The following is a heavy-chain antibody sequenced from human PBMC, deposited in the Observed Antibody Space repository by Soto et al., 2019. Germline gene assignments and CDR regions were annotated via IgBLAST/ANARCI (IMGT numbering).Heavy chain of an antibody. V-gene: IGHV3-11*06. CDR2: SSNSGTFS. Sequence: PGGSLRLSCEGSGFTFSDYYISWIPQAPGKGLEWISYSSNSGTFSRYADSVKGRFSISRDNAKNLLYLQMNSLRAEDTAVYYCARSGDNYNSLDYWGQGTPVTVSS. D-gene: IGHD1-1*01. CDR3: ARSGDNYNSLDY. CDR1: GFTFSDYY. J-gene: IGHJ4*02.